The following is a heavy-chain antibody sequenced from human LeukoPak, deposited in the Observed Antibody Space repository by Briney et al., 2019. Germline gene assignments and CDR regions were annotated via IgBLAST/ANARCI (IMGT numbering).Heavy chain of an antibody. CDR1: GGTFSSYA. CDR2: IIPIFGTA. V-gene: IGHV1-69*13. D-gene: IGHD1-26*01. J-gene: IGHJ6*03. CDR3: ARVASGSYDYYYYMDV. Sequence: SVKVSCKASGGTFSSYAISWVRQAPGQGLEWMGGIIPIFGTANYAQKFQGRVTITADESTSTAYMELSSLRSEDTAVYYCARVASGSYDYYYYMDVWGKGTTVTVSS.